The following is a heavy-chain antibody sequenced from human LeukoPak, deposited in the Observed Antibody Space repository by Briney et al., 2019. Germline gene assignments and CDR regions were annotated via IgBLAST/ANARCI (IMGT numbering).Heavy chain of an antibody. Sequence: ASVKVSCKASGYDFTAYYTHWVRQAPGQGLEWMGWINPNSGGTNYAQKFQGRVTMTRDTSISTAYMDLSRLRSDDTAVYYCARGYYFGSGSSYKGIDYWGQGTLVTVSS. V-gene: IGHV1-2*02. CDR1: GYDFTAYY. J-gene: IGHJ4*02. D-gene: IGHD3-10*01. CDR3: ARGYYFGSGSSYKGIDY. CDR2: INPNSGGT.